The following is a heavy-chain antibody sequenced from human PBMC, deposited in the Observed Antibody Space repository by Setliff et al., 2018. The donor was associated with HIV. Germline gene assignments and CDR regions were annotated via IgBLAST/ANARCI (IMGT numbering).Heavy chain of an antibody. CDR3: GRGGRGLMAYVIDYYMDV. V-gene: IGHV1-2*02. Sequence: ASVKVSCKASGYTFTGYYMHWVRQAPGQGLEWMGWINHNSGGINYAQKFQGRVTMTRDTSISTAYMELSRLRSDDPAVYYCGRGGRGLMAYVIDYYMDVWGQGTTVTVSS. J-gene: IGHJ6*03. CDR1: GYTFTGYY. D-gene: IGHD3-16*01. CDR2: INHNSGGI.